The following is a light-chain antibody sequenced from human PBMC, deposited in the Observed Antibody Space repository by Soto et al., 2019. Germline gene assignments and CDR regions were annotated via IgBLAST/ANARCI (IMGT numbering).Light chain of an antibody. CDR1: QSVASY. Sequence: EVVLTQSPATLSLSPGEGATLSCRASQSVASYLAWYQQKPGQAPRLLIHDASNRATGIPARFSGSGSGTDFTLTIGSLEPGDFAVYYCQQRSNWPYTFGQGTKLEIK. V-gene: IGKV3-11*01. J-gene: IGKJ2*01. CDR2: DAS. CDR3: QQRSNWPYT.